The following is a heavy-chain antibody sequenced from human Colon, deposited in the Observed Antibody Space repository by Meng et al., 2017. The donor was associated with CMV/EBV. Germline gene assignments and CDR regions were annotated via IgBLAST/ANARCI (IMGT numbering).Heavy chain of an antibody. J-gene: IGHJ6*02. V-gene: IGHV3-7*01. CDR3: VRYANSQYGMDV. CDR2: IKEDGSGQ. D-gene: IGHD2-21*01. Sequence: GESLKISCTASGLTFSDSFMSWVRQAPGKGLEWVANIKEDGSGQWYVDSVKGRFTISRDNAKKSVYLQMNSLRAEDTAVYYCVRYANSQYGMDVWGQGTTVTVSS. CDR1: GLTFSDSF.